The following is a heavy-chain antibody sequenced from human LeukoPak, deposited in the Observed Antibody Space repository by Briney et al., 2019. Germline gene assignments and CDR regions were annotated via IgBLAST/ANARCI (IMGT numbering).Heavy chain of an antibody. CDR3: AKVPLPSTVVTGGFDY. V-gene: IGHV3-23*01. CDR2: ISGSGGST. D-gene: IGHD4-23*01. J-gene: IGHJ4*02. Sequence: QPGGSLRLSCAASGFTFSRDWMHWVRQAPGKGLEWVSAISGSGGSTYYADSVKGRFTISRDNSKNTLYLQMNSLRAEDTAVYYCAKVPLPSTVVTGGFDYWGQGTLVTVSS. CDR1: GFTFSRDW.